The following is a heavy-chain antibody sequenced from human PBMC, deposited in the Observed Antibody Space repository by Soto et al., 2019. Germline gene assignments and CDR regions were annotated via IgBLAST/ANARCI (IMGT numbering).Heavy chain of an antibody. CDR2: ISTYSGDT. J-gene: IGHJ5*02. CDR1: GYTFTTYG. Sequence: ASVQVSCKASGYTFTTYGISWVRQAPGQGLEWMGWISTYSGDTSYAQRFQGRVTLTTDTSTTTAYMELRSLRSDDTAVYYCARGEGYSSGWYGWFDPWGRGTLVTVSS. CDR3: ARGEGYSSGWYGWFDP. D-gene: IGHD6-19*01. V-gene: IGHV1-18*04.